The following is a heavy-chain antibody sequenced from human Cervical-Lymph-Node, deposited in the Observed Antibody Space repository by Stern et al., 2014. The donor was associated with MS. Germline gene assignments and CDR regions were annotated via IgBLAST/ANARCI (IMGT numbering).Heavy chain of an antibody. CDR1: GGSISSYY. Sequence: QVQLQESGPGLVKPSETLSLTCTVSGGSISSYYWRWIRQPPGKGLEWIGYIYYSGSTNYNPSVKPPVTISVDTAKNQFSLKLSSVTAADTAVYYCARDRLRHGAMVRGVYYYYYGMDVWGQGTTVTVSS. J-gene: IGHJ6*02. CDR2: IYYSGST. D-gene: IGHD3-10*01. CDR3: ARDRLRHGAMVRGVYYYYYGMDV. V-gene: IGHV4-59*01.